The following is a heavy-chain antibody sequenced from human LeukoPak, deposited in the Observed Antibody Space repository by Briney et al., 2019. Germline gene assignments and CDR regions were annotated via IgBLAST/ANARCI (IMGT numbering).Heavy chain of an antibody. V-gene: IGHV4-31*02. J-gene: IGHJ4*02. CDR1: GGSISSGGYY. CDR2: IYYGGST. CDR3: ARSYDSSGPHFDY. Sequence: SETLSLTWTVAGGSISSGGYYWSWIRQHPGKGLEWIGYIYYGGSTYYNPSLKSRVTISVDTSKNQFSLKLSSVTAADTAVYYCARSYDSSGPHFDYWGQGTLVTVSS. D-gene: IGHD3-22*01.